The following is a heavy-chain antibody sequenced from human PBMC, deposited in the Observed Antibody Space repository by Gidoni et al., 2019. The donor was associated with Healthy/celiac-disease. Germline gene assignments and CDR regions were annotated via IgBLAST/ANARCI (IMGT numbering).Heavy chain of an antibody. CDR3: ARVRGRTGTYYFDY. D-gene: IGHD1-1*01. CDR1: GLTFSSYA. CDR2: ISSNGSSK. Sequence: EVQLVASGGGLAQPGGSLRLSCAASGLTFSSYALHWVRQAPGKGLEYVSAISSNGSSKYYANSVKGRFTISRDNSKNTLYLQMGSLRAEDMAVYYCARVRGRTGTYYFDYWGQGTLVTVSS. V-gene: IGHV3-64*01. J-gene: IGHJ4*02.